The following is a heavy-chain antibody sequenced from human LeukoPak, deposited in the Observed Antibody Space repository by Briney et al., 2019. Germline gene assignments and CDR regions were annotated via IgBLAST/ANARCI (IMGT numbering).Heavy chain of an antibody. J-gene: IGHJ4*02. Sequence: ASVKVSCKASGYTFTGYYMHWVRQAPGQGLEWMGWINPNSGGTNYAQKFQGRVTMTRDTSISTVYMELSRLRSDDTAVYYCARVYCTNGVCSPAFDYWGQGTLVTVSS. CDR2: INPNSGGT. V-gene: IGHV1-2*02. CDR3: ARVYCTNGVCSPAFDY. CDR1: GYTFTGYY. D-gene: IGHD2-8*01.